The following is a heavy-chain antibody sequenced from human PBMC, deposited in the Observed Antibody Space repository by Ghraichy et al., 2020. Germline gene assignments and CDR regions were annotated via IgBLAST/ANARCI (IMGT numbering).Heavy chain of an antibody. CDR1: GFTFSRYD. CDR2: LVGRVGTT. J-gene: IGHJ4*02. Sequence: GGSLRLSCVASGFTFSRYDMTWVRQAPGKGLEWVSALVGRVGTTEHADSVKGRFSISRDNSKTTVYLQMTSLRAEDSAIYFCAKSRDNWYMDYWGQGTLVTVSS. CDR3: AKSRDNWYMDY. V-gene: IGHV3-23*01. D-gene: IGHD1-1*01.